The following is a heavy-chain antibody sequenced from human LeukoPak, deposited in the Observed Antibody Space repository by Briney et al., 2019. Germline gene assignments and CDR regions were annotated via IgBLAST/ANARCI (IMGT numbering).Heavy chain of an antibody. CDR2: ISYDRSNK. CDR3: AMVHCSGGSCPSAEYFQH. V-gene: IGHV3-30*03. Sequence: PGGSLRLSCAASGFTFSSYGMHWVRQAPGKGLEWVAVISYDRSNKYYADSVKGRFTISRDNSKNTLYLQMNSLRAEDTAVYYCAMVHCSGGSCPSAEYFQHWGQGTLITVSS. J-gene: IGHJ1*01. D-gene: IGHD2-15*01. CDR1: GFTFSSYG.